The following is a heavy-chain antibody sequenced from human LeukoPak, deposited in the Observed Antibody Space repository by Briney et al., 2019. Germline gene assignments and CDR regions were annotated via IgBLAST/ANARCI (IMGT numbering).Heavy chain of an antibody. Sequence: GGSLRLSCAASGFTFSSYGMHWVRQAPGNGLEWVTFILYDGSAKYYADSVKGRFTVSRDNSKNTLYLQMNSLRAEGTAVYYCSKDLQWLVISQIQWYFDFWGRGTQVTVSS. V-gene: IGHV3-30*02. CDR3: SKDLQWLVISQIQWYFDF. J-gene: IGHJ2*01. D-gene: IGHD6-19*01. CDR2: ILYDGSAK. CDR1: GFTFSSYG.